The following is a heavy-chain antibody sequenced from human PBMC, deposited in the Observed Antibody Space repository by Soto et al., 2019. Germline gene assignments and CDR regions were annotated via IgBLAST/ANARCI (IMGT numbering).Heavy chain of an antibody. CDR3: TGHYADHGY. V-gene: IGHV3-73*01. CDR2: IRSKANSYAT. Sequence: EVQLVESGGGLVQPGGSLKLSCAASGFTFSGSAMHWVRQASGKGLGWVGRIRSKANSYATAYAASVKGRFTISRDDSKNTAYLQMNSLKTEDTAVYYCTGHYADHGYWGQGTLVTVSS. J-gene: IGHJ4*02. D-gene: IGHD4-17*01. CDR1: GFTFSGSA.